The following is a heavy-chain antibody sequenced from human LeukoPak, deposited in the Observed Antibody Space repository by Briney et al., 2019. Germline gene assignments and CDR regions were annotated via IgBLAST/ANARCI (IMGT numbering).Heavy chain of an antibody. V-gene: IGHV3-23*01. CDR2: ILGSGGST. D-gene: IGHD3-10*01. Sequence: GRSLRLSRAASVPTFSSYSMRWARHAPGKVLEWVRAILGSGGSTYYADSVEGQFTSSGTNTKDTPTRKMNSLRAKDTAVDYCATNSRSMFRGVLGDYFDYWGQGTLVTVSS. CDR3: ATNSRSMFRGVLGDYFDY. CDR1: VPTFSSYS. J-gene: IGHJ4*02.